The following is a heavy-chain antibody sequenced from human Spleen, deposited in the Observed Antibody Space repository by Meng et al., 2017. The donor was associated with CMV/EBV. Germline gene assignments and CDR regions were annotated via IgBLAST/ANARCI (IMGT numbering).Heavy chain of an antibody. CDR3: ARRAGSFMSLYYFNW. Sequence: GESLKISCTASEFTLSDYWMHWARQAPGKGLVWVARINSDGSSTRDADSVKGRFTISRDNAKNSLYLQMNSLRAEDTAVYYCARRAGSFMSLYYFNWWGQGTLVTVSS. V-gene: IGHV3-74*01. D-gene: IGHD3-10*01. CDR2: INSDGSST. J-gene: IGHJ4*02. CDR1: EFTLSDYW.